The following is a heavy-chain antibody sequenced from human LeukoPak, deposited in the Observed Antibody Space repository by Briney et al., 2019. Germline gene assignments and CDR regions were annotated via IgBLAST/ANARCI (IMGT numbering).Heavy chain of an antibody. CDR3: AKVSWDRGDGVDV. J-gene: IGHJ6*02. CDR2: IGGRDGST. CDR1: GFTLSSFD. V-gene: IGHV3-23*01. Sequence: GGSLRLSCAVSGFTLSSFDVSWVRQTPGRWLEWVSAIGGRDGSTVYADSVKGRFTISRDNFKNTLYLQMNSLRAEDTAVYYCAKVSWDRGDGVDVWGQGTTVTVSS. D-gene: IGHD1-26*01.